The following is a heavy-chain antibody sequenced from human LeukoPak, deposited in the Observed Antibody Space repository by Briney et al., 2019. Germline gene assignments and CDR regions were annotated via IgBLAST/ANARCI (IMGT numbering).Heavy chain of an antibody. CDR2: IGSSSTYE. J-gene: IGHJ4*02. CDR3: ARERGYSYGYGDY. CDR1: GFTFSSFN. Sequence: GGSLSLSCAASGFTFSSFNMNWVRLPPGKGQELVSSIGSSSTYEYYADSVKGRFTISRDNAKNSLYLQMDSLRDEDTAVYYCARERGYSYGYGDYWSQGTLVTVSS. D-gene: IGHD5-18*01. V-gene: IGHV3-21*01.